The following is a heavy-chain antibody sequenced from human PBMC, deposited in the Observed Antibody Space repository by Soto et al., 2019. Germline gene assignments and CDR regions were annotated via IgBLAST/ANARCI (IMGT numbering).Heavy chain of an antibody. CDR2: IYYSGST. J-gene: IGHJ6*02. V-gene: IGHV4-39*01. CDR3: ARLDQRPQADTASVSDTDSDYYGMDV. D-gene: IGHD5-18*01. CDR1: GGSISSSSYY. Sequence: PSETLSLTCTVSGGSISSSSYYWGWIRQPPGKGLEWIGSIYYSGSTYYNPSLKSRVTISVDTSKNQSSLKLSSVTAADTAVYFWARLDQRPQADTASVSDTDSDYYGMDVWGQGTTVTVSS.